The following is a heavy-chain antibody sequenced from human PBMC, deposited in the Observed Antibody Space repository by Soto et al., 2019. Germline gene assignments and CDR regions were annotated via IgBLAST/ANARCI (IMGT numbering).Heavy chain of an antibody. CDR1: GYTFSDYH. CDR3: ARGAPPAFWSGPTGAKSGWFDP. CDR2: MIPADGST. J-gene: IGHJ5*02. D-gene: IGHD3-3*01. V-gene: IGHV1-46*01. Sequence: ASVKVSCKTSGYTFSDYHIHWVRQAPGQGLEWMGRMIPADGSTMYAQKFQGRVTLTRDTSTSTAYMELTSLRFEDTAFYYCARGAPPAFWSGPTGAKSGWFDPWGQGTLGPVSS.